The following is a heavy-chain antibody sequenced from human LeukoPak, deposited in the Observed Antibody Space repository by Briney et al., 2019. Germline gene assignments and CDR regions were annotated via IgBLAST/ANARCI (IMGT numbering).Heavy chain of an antibody. CDR2: IKEDGSEK. V-gene: IGHV3-7*01. Sequence: PGGSLRLSCAASGFTFNNYWVIWVRQAPGKGLEWVANIKEDGSEKYFVDSVKGRFTFTRDNAQNSLYVQMNRLRVEDTAVYYCASSRGWYAFDIWGQGTMVTVSS. CDR1: GFTFNNYW. J-gene: IGHJ3*02. D-gene: IGHD2-15*01. CDR3: ASSRGWYAFDI.